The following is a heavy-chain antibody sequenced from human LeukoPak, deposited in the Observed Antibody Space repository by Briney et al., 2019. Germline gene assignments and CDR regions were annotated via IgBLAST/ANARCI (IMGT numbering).Heavy chain of an antibody. CDR3: ARDLATYYYGSGSMGY. V-gene: IGHV3-43*02. J-gene: IGHJ4*02. CDR2: INGDGGNT. D-gene: IGHD3-10*01. Sequence: PGGSLRLSCAASGFTFDDHAMHWVRQAPGKGLEWVSLINGDGGNTYYADSVQGRFTISRDNAKNTLYLQMNSLRAEDTAVYYCARDLATYYYGSGSMGYWGQGTLVTVSS. CDR1: GFTFDDHA.